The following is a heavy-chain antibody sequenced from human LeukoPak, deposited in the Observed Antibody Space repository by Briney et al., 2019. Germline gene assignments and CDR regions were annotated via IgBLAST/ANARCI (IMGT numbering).Heavy chain of an antibody. CDR3: AKERGGEYQLLLFDY. Sequence: GGSLRLSCVVSGFTFNNYAMTWVRQAPGKGLEWVSTISGNTDITYHADSVKGRFTISRDNSKNTLYLQMNSLRAEDTAIYYCAKERGGEYQLLLFDYWGQGTLVTVSS. D-gene: IGHD2-2*01. J-gene: IGHJ4*02. CDR1: GFTFNNYA. V-gene: IGHV3-23*01. CDR2: ISGNTDIT.